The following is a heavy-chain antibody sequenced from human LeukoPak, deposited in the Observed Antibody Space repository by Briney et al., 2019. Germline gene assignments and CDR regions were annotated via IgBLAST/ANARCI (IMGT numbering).Heavy chain of an antibody. D-gene: IGHD6-13*01. Sequence: GGSLRLSCAASGFTFNNYAMNWVRQAPGKGLEWISSISSSDVNTYYADSVKGRFTISRDNSKNTLYLQMNSLRAEDTAVYYCATVQTAAGHYYGMDVWGKGTTVTVSS. V-gene: IGHV3-23*01. CDR3: ATVQTAAGHYYGMDV. CDR1: GFTFNNYA. J-gene: IGHJ6*04. CDR2: ISSSDVNT.